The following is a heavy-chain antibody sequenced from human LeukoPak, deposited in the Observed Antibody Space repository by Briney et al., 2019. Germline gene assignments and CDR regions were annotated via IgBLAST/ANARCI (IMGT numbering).Heavy chain of an antibody. CDR1: GFTFRDYH. Sequence: PGGSLRLSCAASGFTFRDYHMSWIRQAPGKGLEWVAYIVGSSSYTYYADSVKGRFTISRDNSKNTLYLQLNSLRAEDTAVYYCAKEPLDFWGQGTLVTVSS. J-gene: IGHJ4*02. V-gene: IGHV3-11*05. CDR2: IVGSSSYT. CDR3: AKEPLDF.